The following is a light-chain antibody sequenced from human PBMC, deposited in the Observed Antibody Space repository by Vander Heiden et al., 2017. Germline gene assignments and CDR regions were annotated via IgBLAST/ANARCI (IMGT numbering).Light chain of an antibody. CDR1: SRHTRYA. CDR2: LNSDGSH. V-gene: IGLV4-69*01. CDR3: QTWDTGIQV. J-gene: IGLJ1*01. Sequence: QLVLTQSPSASASPGASVKPTCTLSSRHTRYAIAWHQQKPEKGPRHLMKLNSDGSHTKGAGIPDRFSGSSSGAERYLTISSLQSDDEADYYCQTWDTGIQVFGTGTKVTVL.